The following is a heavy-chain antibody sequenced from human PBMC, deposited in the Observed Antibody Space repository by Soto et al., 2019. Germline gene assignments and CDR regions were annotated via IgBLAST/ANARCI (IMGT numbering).Heavy chain of an antibody. CDR3: AKVGSYGYGSNSDVEY. D-gene: IGHD5-18*01. V-gene: IGHV3-30*18. CDR1: GFTFTNYG. CDR2: ISYDGSDK. Sequence: QVQLVESGGGVVQPGSSLRLSCAASGFTFTNYGMHWVRQASGKGLEWVALISYDGSDKYYGDSVKGRFTISRDSSKNTLYLHVSSLRVEDTAVYYCAKVGSYGYGSNSDVEYWGQGTLVTISS. J-gene: IGHJ4*02.